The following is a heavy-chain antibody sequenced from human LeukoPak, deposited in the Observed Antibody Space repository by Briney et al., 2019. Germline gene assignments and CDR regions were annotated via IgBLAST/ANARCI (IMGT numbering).Heavy chain of an antibody. V-gene: IGHV1-24*01. D-gene: IGHD6-19*01. CDR3: ATSRYSSGWNPFDY. CDR2: FDPEDGET. Sequence: ASVKVSCKVSGYTLTELSMHWVRQAPGKGLEWMGGFDPEDGETIYAQKFQGRATMTEDTSTDTAYMELSSLRSEDTAVYYCATSRYSSGWNPFDYWGQGTLVTVSS. CDR1: GYTLTELS. J-gene: IGHJ4*02.